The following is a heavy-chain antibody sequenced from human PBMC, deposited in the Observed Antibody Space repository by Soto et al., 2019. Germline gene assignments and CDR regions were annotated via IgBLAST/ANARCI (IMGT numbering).Heavy chain of an antibody. D-gene: IGHD3-3*01. CDR3: ARRSATIFGVARRFDY. CDR2: IYYSGST. V-gene: IGHV4-39*01. Sequence: QLQLQESGPGLVKPSETLSLTCTVSGGSISSSSYYWGWIRQPPGKGLEWIGSIYYSGSTYYHPPLNSRVTISVDTSKNQFSLKLSSVTAADTAVYYCARRSATIFGVARRFDYWGQGTLVTVSS. CDR1: GGSISSSSYY. J-gene: IGHJ4*02.